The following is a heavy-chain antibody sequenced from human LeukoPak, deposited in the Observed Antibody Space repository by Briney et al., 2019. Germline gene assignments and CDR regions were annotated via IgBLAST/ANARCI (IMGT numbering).Heavy chain of an antibody. V-gene: IGHV3-30-3*01. J-gene: IGHJ5*02. CDR2: ISYDGSNK. CDR3: AREGGYSSSSMEGDWFDP. D-gene: IGHD6-6*01. Sequence: GGSLRLSCAASGFTFSSYAMHWVRQAPGKGLEWVAVISYDGSNKYYADSVKGRFTISRDNSKNTLYLQMNSLRAEDTAVYYCAREGGYSSSSMEGDWFDPWGQGTLVTVSS. CDR1: GFTFSSYA.